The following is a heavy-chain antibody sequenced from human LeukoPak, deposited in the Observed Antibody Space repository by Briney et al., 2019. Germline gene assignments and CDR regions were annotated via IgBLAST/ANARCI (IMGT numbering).Heavy chain of an antibody. J-gene: IGHJ4*02. CDR3: ARDLVGITCR. Sequence: AGGFLRLSCAASGFTVSSNYMSWVRQAPGKGLEWVSVIYSGGSTYYADSVKGRFTISRDNFKNTLYLQMNSLRAEDTAVYYCARDLVGITCRWGQGTLVTVSS. D-gene: IGHD6-6*01. CDR2: IYSGGST. V-gene: IGHV3-53*01. CDR1: GFTVSSNY.